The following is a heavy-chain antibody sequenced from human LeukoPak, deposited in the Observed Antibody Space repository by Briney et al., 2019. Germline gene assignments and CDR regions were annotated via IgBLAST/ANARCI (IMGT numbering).Heavy chain of an antibody. CDR1: GFTFSSFA. CDR3: AKHGYSSCYNPLDY. J-gene: IGHJ4*02. V-gene: IGHV3-23*01. Sequence: GGSLRLSCAASGFTFSSFAMSWVRHTPGKGLEWVSGISSSGDDTYYEDSVKGRFTISRDNSKDTLYLQMNSLRAEDTAVYYCAKHGYSSCYNPLDYWGQGTLVTVSS. D-gene: IGHD2-15*01. CDR2: ISSSGDDT.